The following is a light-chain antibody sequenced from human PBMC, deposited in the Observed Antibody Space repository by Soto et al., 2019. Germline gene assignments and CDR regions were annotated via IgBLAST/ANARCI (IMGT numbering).Light chain of an antibody. V-gene: IGKV1-17*01. Sequence: IQMAQSPSSLSASVGDRVTVTCRASQVIGTPYIGWYQQRVGRPPQRLIYSTSALQSGVSWRFSGSGSGTEFRITIRSLHTEDSATYYGLQYWDYSWTFGQGTQVEVK. CDR3: LQYWDYSWT. CDR2: STS. J-gene: IGKJ1*01. CDR1: QVIGTPY.